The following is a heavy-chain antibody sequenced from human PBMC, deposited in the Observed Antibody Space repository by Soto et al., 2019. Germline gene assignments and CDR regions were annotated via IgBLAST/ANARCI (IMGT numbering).Heavy chain of an antibody. Sequence: GGSLRLSCSASGFAFYGFALHWVRQAPGKGLEYVAAISSNGGSIYYVDSVKGRFTISRDNSKSTLYLQMSSLRPEDTAVYYCVKGYGSGTYYVEYFAYWGQGSLVTVSS. D-gene: IGHD3-10*01. CDR2: ISSNGGSI. V-gene: IGHV3-64D*06. J-gene: IGHJ4*02. CDR3: VKGYGSGTYYVEYFAY. CDR1: GFAFYGFA.